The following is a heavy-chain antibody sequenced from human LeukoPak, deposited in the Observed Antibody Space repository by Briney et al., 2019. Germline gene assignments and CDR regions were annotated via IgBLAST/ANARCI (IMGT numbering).Heavy chain of an antibody. D-gene: IGHD3-10*01. CDR2: INPKSGDT. CDR3: AREYYGSGSFSRY. V-gene: IGHV1-2*02. CDR1: GYTFTDYY. Sequence: GASVRVSCKASGYTFTDYYMHWVRHAPREGLEWMGWINPKSGDTNFAQMLQGRVTMTRDTSITTAYMEQSRLTSHDTAVNYCAREYYGSGSFSRYWGQRGLATVSS. J-gene: IGHJ4*02.